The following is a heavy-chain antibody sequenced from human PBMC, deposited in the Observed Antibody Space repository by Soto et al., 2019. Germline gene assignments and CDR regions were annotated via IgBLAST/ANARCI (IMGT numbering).Heavy chain of an antibody. CDR1: GGSMSGYY. J-gene: IGHJ4*02. Sequence: QVQLQESGPGLVKPSETLSLTCRVSGGSMSGYYWSWVRLAPGKGLEWIGYVYYTGSTNYNPSLPSRVSISVDKSNKHFSLSLSLVTAADTAVYFCARSIAVPSGHIDHWGQGIRVTISS. D-gene: IGHD6-6*01. V-gene: IGHV4-59*01. CDR3: ARSIAVPSGHIDH. CDR2: VYYTGST.